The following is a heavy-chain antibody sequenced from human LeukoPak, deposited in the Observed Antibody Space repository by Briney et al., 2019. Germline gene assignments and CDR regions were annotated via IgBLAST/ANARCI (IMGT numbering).Heavy chain of an antibody. CDR1: GGSISSSSYY. D-gene: IGHD3-22*01. V-gene: IGHV4-39*01. J-gene: IGHJ4*02. Sequence: SETLSLTCTVSGGSISSSSYYWGWIRQPPGKGLEWIGSIYYSGSPYYNPSLKSRVTISVDTSKNQFSLKLSSVTAADTAVYYCARMVIRQFDYWGQGTLVTVSS. CDR3: ARMVIRQFDY. CDR2: IYYSGSP.